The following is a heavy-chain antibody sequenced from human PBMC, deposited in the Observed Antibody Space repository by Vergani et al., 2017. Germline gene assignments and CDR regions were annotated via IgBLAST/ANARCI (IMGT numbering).Heavy chain of an antibody. J-gene: IGHJ4*02. Sequence: QVQLVQSGAEVKKPGSSVKVSCKASGGTFISYVLSWVRPAPGQGLGWLGGIIPIFGTANYAQKFQGRVTITADESTSTAYMELSSLRSEDTAVYYCARDRREGFDYWGQGTVVTVSS. CDR1: GGTFISYV. V-gene: IGHV1-69*01. CDR3: ARDRREGFDY. CDR2: IIPIFGTA.